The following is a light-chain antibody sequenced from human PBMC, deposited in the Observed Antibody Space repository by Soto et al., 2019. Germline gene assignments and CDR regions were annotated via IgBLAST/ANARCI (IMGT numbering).Light chain of an antibody. J-gene: IGKJ1*01. V-gene: IGKV1-17*01. CDR2: AAS. CDR3: QHYNSYST. CDR1: QDISNN. Sequence: DIQMTQSPSSRSASVVDSVTITFRASQDISNNLGWFQQKPGKAPKRLIYAASSLQSGVPSRFSGSGSGTEFTLTISSLQPDDFATYYCQHYNSYSTFGQGTKVDIK.